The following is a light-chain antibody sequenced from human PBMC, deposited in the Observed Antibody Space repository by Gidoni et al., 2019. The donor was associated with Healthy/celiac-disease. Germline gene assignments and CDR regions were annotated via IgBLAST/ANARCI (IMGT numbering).Light chain of an antibody. V-gene: IGKV4-1*01. J-gene: IGKJ4*01. CDR2: WAS. Sequence: DIVMNQSPDSLAVSLGERATINCKSSQSVLYSSNNKNYLAWYQQKPGHPPKLLVYWASTRESGVPDRFSGSGSGTDFTLTISSLQAEDVAVYYCQQYYVTPLTFGGGTKVEIK. CDR3: QQYYVTPLT. CDR1: QSVLYSSNNKNY.